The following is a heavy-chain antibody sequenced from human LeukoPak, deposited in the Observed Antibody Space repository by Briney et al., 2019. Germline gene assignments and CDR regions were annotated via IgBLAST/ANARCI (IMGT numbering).Heavy chain of an antibody. J-gene: IGHJ6*04. V-gene: IGHV3-7*03. CDR1: GFTFSSYA. D-gene: IGHD6-13*01. CDR3: ARDRSSSWGDYYYGMDV. Sequence: GGSLRLSCAASGFTFSSYAMHWVRQAPGKGLEWVANIKQDGSEKYYVDSVKGRFTISRDNAKNSLYLQMNSLRAEDTAVYYCARDRSSSWGDYYYGMDVWGKGTTVTVSS. CDR2: IKQDGSEK.